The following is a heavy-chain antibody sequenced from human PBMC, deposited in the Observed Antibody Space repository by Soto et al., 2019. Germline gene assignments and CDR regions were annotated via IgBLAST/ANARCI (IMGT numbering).Heavy chain of an antibody. CDR3: SKEMIASTLADFFDY. V-gene: IGHV3-23*01. Sequence: EVQLLESGGGLIQPGGSLRLSCGASGFTFSNYGMTWVRQAPGKGLEWVSTISGRGDRAFYADPVKGRFTISRDNSKNTLYLQMNSLSAEDTAMYYCSKEMIASTLADFFDYWGQGILVTVSS. CDR2: ISGRGDRA. D-gene: IGHD2-21*01. CDR1: GFTFSNYG. J-gene: IGHJ4*02.